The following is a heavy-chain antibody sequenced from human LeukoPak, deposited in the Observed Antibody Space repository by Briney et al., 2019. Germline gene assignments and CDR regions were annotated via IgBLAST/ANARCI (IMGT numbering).Heavy chain of an antibody. J-gene: IGHJ5*01. CDR2: FGGSGDPA. V-gene: IGHV3-23*01. CDR1: GFTLSNYV. CDR3: ARDATGFPNWFDR. D-gene: IGHD2-15*01. Sequence: PGGSLRLSCAASGFTLSNYVMSWVRKAPGKGLEWVAAFGGSGDPAYYADSVKGRFTVSRDRSRNTMFLQMNSLRVEDTAVYYCARDATGFPNWFDRWGQGTLVIVSP.